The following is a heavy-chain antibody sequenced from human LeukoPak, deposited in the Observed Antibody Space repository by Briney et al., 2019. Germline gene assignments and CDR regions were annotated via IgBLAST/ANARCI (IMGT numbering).Heavy chain of an antibody. CDR3: ATDLRIIFWSGSY. D-gene: IGHD3-3*01. CDR1: GGTFSSYA. Sequence: SVKVSCKASGGTFSSYAISWVRQAPGQGLEWMGRIIPILGIANYAQKFQGRVTITADKSTSTAYMELSSLRSEDTAVYYCATDLRIIFWSGSYWGQGTPVTVSS. J-gene: IGHJ4*02. V-gene: IGHV1-69*04. CDR2: IIPILGIA.